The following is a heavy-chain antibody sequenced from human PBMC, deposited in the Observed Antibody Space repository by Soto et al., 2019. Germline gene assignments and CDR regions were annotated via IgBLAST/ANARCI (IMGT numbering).Heavy chain of an antibody. CDR3: ARTSTWIQLWSYYYGMDV. J-gene: IGHJ6*02. Sequence: PSETLSLTCAVYGGSFSGYYWSWIRQPPGKGLEWIGEINHSGSTNYNPSLKSRVTISVDTSKNQFSLKLSSVTAADTAVYYCARTSTWIQLWSYYYGMDVWGQGTTVTVSS. CDR1: GGSFSGYY. D-gene: IGHD5-18*01. CDR2: INHSGST. V-gene: IGHV4-34*01.